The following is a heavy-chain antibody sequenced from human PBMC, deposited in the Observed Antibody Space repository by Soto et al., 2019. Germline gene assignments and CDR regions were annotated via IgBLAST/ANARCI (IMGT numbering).Heavy chain of an antibody. CDR3: ARGTMAGYYYYGMDV. Sequence: ASMKVSCKASGYTFTSYGISWVRQAPGQGLEWMGWISAYNGNTNYAQKLQGRVTMTTDTSTSTAYMELRSLRSDDTAVYYCARGTMAGYYYYGMDVWGQGTTVTVSS. V-gene: IGHV1-18*01. J-gene: IGHJ6*02. CDR1: GYTFTSYG. D-gene: IGHD6-19*01. CDR2: ISAYNGNT.